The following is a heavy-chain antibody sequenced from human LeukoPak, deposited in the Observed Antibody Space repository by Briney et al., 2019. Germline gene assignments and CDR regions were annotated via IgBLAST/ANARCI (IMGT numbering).Heavy chain of an antibody. CDR2: ISGSGGST. CDR1: GFTFSSYA. V-gene: IGHV3-23*01. J-gene: IGHJ6*03. Sequence: GGSLRLSCAASGFTFSSYAMSWVRQAPGKGLEWVSAISGSGGSTYYADSVKGRFTISRDNSKNTLYLQMNSLRAEDTAVYYCAKSHYYGWGSYDKFGHYYYYMDVWGKGTTVTVSS. D-gene: IGHD3-10*01. CDR3: AKSHYYGWGSYDKFGHYYYYMDV.